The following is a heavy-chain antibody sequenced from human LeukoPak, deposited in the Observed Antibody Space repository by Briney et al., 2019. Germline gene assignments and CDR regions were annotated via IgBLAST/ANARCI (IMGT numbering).Heavy chain of an antibody. CDR3: AKDMSRYGYSNYLNAFDI. D-gene: IGHD4-11*01. J-gene: IGHJ3*02. CDR2: ISWNSGSI. Sequence: GGSLRLSCAASGFTFDDYAMHWVRQAPGKGLEWVSGISWNSGSIGYADSVKGRFTISRDNAKNSLYLQMNSLRAEDMALYYCAKDMSRYGYSNYLNAFDIWGQGTMVTVSS. V-gene: IGHV3-9*03. CDR1: GFTFDDYA.